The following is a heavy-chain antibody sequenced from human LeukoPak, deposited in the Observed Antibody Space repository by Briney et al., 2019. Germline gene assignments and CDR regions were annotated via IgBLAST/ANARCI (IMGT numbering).Heavy chain of an antibody. CDR2: MYPGDSDT. Sequence: GESLKISCKASGFSFTNHWIGWVRQMPGKGLEWMGIMYPGDSDTRYSPSFQGQVTISADKSISTAYLQWSSLKASDTAMYYCARPNPHYCSGGSCYSGVYYFDYWGQGTLVTVSS. CDR1: GFSFTNHW. D-gene: IGHD2-15*01. V-gene: IGHV5-51*01. CDR3: ARPNPHYCSGGSCYSGVYYFDY. J-gene: IGHJ4*02.